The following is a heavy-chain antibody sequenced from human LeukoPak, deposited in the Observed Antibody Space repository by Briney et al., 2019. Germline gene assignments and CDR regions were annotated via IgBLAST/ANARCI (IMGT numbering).Heavy chain of an antibody. CDR1: GFPFSSYD. CDR2: IKQDGSEK. J-gene: IGHJ4*02. D-gene: IGHD3-10*01. CDR3: ARGMFYYGSGSDTGDY. V-gene: IGHV3-7*05. Sequence: SGGSLRLSCAASGFPFSSYDMNWVRQAPGKGLEWVANIKQDGSEKYYVDSVKGRFTISRDNAKNSLYLQMNSLRAEDTAVYYCARGMFYYGSGSDTGDYWGQGTLVTVSS.